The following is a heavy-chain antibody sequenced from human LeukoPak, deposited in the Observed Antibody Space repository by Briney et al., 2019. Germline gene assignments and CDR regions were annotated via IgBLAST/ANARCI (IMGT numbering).Heavy chain of an antibody. CDR1: GFTFSSYA. CDR3: ARDKGYYYDSSGYVFDY. D-gene: IGHD3-22*01. V-gene: IGHV3-23*01. J-gene: IGHJ4*02. CDR2: ISGSGGST. Sequence: PGGSLRLSCAASGFTFSSYAMSWVRQAPGKGLEWVSAISGSGGSTYYADSVKGRFTISRDNSKNTLYLQMNSLRAEDTAVYYCARDKGYYYDSSGYVFDYWGQGTLVTVSS.